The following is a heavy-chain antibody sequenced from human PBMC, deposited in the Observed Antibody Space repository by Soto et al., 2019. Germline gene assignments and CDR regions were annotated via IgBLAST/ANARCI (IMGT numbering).Heavy chain of an antibody. CDR2: ISGGGTTT. J-gene: IGHJ4*02. Sequence: GGSLRLSCEASGFRFSSQAMSWVRQAPGKGLEWVSGISGGGTTTYYADSVKGRFTISRDNSKNTLYLQMNSVRAEDTAIYYCASGDRSSGWYRWGQGTLVTVSS. D-gene: IGHD6-19*01. CDR1: GFRFSSQA. V-gene: IGHV3-23*01. CDR3: ASGDRSSGWYR.